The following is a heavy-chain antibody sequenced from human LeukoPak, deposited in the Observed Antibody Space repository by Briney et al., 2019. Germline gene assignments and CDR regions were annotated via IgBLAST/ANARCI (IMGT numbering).Heavy chain of an antibody. D-gene: IGHD2-15*01. V-gene: IGHV1-18*01. J-gene: IGHJ6*02. Sequence: ASVKVSCKASGYTFTSYGISWVRQAPGQGLEWMGWISAYNGNTNYAQKLQGRVTMTTDTSTSTAYMELRSPRSDDTAAYYCARGPPYCSGGSCPPDYYGMDVWGQGTTVTVSS. CDR3: ARGPPYCSGGSCPPDYYGMDV. CDR1: GYTFTSYG. CDR2: ISAYNGNT.